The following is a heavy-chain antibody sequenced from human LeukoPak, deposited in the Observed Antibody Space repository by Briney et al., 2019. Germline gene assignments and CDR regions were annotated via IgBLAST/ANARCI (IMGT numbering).Heavy chain of an antibody. D-gene: IGHD5-18*01. CDR3: ARVERQLWLRYPSYWFDP. CDR2: ISSGST. Sequence: SETLSLTCTVSGDSISSGDYYWSWIRQPAGKGLEWIGRISSGSTNYNPSLKSRVTISIDTSKNQFSLKLSSVIAADTAVYYCARVERQLWLRYPSYWFDPWGQGTLVTVSS. CDR1: GDSISSGDYY. J-gene: IGHJ5*02. V-gene: IGHV4-61*10.